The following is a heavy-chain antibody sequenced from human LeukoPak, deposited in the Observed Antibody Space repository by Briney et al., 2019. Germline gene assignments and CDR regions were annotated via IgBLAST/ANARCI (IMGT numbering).Heavy chain of an antibody. D-gene: IGHD5-18*01. CDR2: I. CDR1: GYRFTNYW. CDR3: ARRRTARVQSDAFDI. Sequence: GESLKIPCQGSGYRFTNYWIGWVRQMPGKGLRWTGIIYSPSFQGQVTISADKSISTAYRQRSSLKASDTAMYYCARRRTARVQSDAFDIWGQGTMVTVSS. V-gene: IGHV5-51*01. J-gene: IGHJ3*02.